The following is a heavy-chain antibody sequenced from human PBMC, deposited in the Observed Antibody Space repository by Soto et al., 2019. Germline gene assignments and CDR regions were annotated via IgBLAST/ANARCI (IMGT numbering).Heavy chain of an antibody. CDR2: INPSGGST. D-gene: IGHD3-22*01. J-gene: IGHJ4*02. CDR3: ARDWPGDYDSSGYYYSDY. V-gene: IGHV1-46*01. CDR1: GYTFTSYY. Sequence: QVQLVQSGAEVKKPGASVKVSCKASGYTFTSYYMHWVRQAPGQGLEWMGIINPSGGSTSYAQKFQGRVTMTRDTSTSTVYMELSSLRSEDTAVYYCARDWPGDYDSSGYYYSDYWGQGTLVTVSS.